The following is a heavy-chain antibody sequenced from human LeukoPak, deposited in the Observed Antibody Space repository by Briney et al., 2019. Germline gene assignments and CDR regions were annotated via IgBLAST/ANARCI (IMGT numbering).Heavy chain of an antibody. J-gene: IGHJ3*02. Sequence: PSETLSLTCTVSGGSISSYYWSWIRQPPGKGLEWIGYIYYSGSTNYNPSLKSRVTISVDTSKNQFSLKLSSVTAADTAVYYCARHKSLAYRGGDCPDAFDIWGQGTMVTVSS. CDR1: GGSISSYY. CDR2: IYYSGST. CDR3: ARHKSLAYRGGDCPDAFDI. D-gene: IGHD2-21*02. V-gene: IGHV4-59*08.